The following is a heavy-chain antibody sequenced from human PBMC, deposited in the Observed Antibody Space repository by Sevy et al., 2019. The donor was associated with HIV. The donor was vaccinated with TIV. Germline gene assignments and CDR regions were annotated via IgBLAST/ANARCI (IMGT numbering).Heavy chain of an antibody. D-gene: IGHD2-21*02. V-gene: IGHV3-15*01. CDR3: TTEKGWGCGGDCYSDVFDI. CDR2: IKSKTDGGTT. J-gene: IGHJ3*02. Sequence: GGSLRLSCAASGFTFSNAWMSWVRQAPGKGLEWVGRIKSKTDGGTTDYAAPVKGRFTISRDDSKNTLYLQMNSLKTEDTAVYYCTTEKGWGCGGDCYSDVFDIWGQGTMVTVSS. CDR1: GFTFSNAW.